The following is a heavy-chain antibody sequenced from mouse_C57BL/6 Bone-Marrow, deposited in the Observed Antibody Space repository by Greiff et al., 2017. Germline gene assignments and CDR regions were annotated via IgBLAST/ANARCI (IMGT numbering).Heavy chain of an antibody. J-gene: IGHJ4*01. V-gene: IGHV1-9*01. Sequence: QVQLQQSGAELMKPGASVKLSCKATGYTFTGYWIEWVKQRPGHGLEWIGEILPGSGSTNYNEKFQGKATFTAATSSTTAYMQLSSLTTEDSALYYCAPYYGSSRYYAMDYWGQGTSVTVSS. CDR1: GYTFTGYW. D-gene: IGHD1-1*01. CDR3: APYYGSSRYYAMDY. CDR2: ILPGSGST.